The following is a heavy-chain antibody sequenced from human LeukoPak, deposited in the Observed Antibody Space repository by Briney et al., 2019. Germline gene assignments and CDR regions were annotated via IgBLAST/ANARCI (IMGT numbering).Heavy chain of an antibody. Sequence: GESLKISCKGSGYRFTSYWISWVCQMPGKGLEWMGRIDPSDSYTNYSPSFQGHVTISADKSISTAYLQWSSLKASDTAMYYCAKLGAAGTGYYGMDVWGQGTTVTVSS. CDR1: GYRFTSYW. CDR3: AKLGAAGTGYYGMDV. V-gene: IGHV5-10-1*01. D-gene: IGHD6-13*01. CDR2: IDPSDSYT. J-gene: IGHJ6*02.